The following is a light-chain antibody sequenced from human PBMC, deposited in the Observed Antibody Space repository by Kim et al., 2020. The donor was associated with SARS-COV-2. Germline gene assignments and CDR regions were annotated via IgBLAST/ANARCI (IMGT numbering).Light chain of an antibody. J-gene: IGLJ2*01. CDR3: CSYAGGSTLL. V-gene: IGLV2-23*02. Sequence: GQAITISCTGTSSDVGSYNLVSWYQHHPGKAPKLRIYEVNKRPSGVSNRFSGSKSGNTASLTISGLQAEDEADYYCCSYAGGSTLLFGGGTQLTVL. CDR1: SSDVGSYNL. CDR2: EVN.